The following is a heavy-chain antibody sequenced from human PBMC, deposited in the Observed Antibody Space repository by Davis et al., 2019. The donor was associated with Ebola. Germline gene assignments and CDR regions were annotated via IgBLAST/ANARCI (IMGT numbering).Heavy chain of an antibody. CDR2: ITGSGHYI. D-gene: IGHD5-24*01. V-gene: IGHV3-23*01. Sequence: GESLKISCAASGFTFATYAMHWVRQTPEKGLEWVAGITGSGHYIEYGDSVKGRFTISRDNSKNTLHLQMNSLGVEDTALYYCAPKMAGSHPLDYWGQGTLVTVSS. J-gene: IGHJ4*02. CDR1: GFTFATYA. CDR3: APKMAGSHPLDY.